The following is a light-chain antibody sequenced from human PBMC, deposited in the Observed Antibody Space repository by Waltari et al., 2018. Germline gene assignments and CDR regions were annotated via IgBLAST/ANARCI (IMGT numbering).Light chain of an antibody. V-gene: IGKV1-5*03. J-gene: IGKJ2*01. Sequence: DIQMTQPPSTLSASVGDRVPITCRASQSISSWLAWYQQKPGKAPKLLIYKASSLESGVPSRFSGSGSGTEFTLTISSLQPDDFATYYCQQYNSYSSFGQGTKLEIK. CDR2: KAS. CDR1: QSISSW. CDR3: QQYNSYSS.